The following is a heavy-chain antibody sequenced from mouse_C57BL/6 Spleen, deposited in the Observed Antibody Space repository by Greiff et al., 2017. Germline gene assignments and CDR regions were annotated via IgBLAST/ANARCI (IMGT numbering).Heavy chain of an antibody. D-gene: IGHD3-1*01. CDR3: ARGLDYFDY. CDR2: IYPGSGST. J-gene: IGHJ2*01. V-gene: IGHV1-55*01. Sequence: VQLQQPGAELVKPGASVKMSCKASGYTFTSYWITWVKQRPGQGLEWIGDIYPGSGSTNYNEKFKSKATLTVDTAASTAYMQLSSLTSEDSAVYYCARGLDYFDYWGQGTTLTVSS. CDR1: GYTFTSYW.